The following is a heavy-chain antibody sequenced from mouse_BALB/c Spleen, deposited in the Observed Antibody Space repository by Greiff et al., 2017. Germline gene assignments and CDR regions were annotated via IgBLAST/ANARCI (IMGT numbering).Heavy chain of an antibody. CDR2: ISSGGST. CDR3: ARDGKGAMDY. D-gene: IGHD1-1*01. CDR1: GFTFSSYA. Sequence: EVHLVESGGGLVKPGGSLKLSCAASGFTFSSYAMSWVRQTPEKRLEWVASISSGGSTYYPDSVKGRFTISRDNARNILYLQMSSLRSEDTAMYYCARDGKGAMDYWGQGTSVTVSS. J-gene: IGHJ4*01. V-gene: IGHV5-6-5*01.